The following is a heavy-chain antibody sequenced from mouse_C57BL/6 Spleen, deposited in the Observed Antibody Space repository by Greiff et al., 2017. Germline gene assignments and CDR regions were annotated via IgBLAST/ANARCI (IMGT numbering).Heavy chain of an antibody. Sequence: EVKLMESGPELVKPGASVKIPCKASGYTFTDYNMDWVKQSHGKSLEWIGDINPNNGGTIYNQKFKGKATLTVDKSSSTAYMELRSLTSEDTAVYYCARSDDYSNYGGAMDYWGQGTSVTVSS. CDR2: INPNNGGT. V-gene: IGHV1-18*01. CDR1: GYTFTDYN. J-gene: IGHJ4*01. CDR3: ARSDDYSNYGGAMDY. D-gene: IGHD2-5*01.